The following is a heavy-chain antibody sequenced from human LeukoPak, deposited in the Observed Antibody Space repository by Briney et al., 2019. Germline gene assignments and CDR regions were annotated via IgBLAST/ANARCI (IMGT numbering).Heavy chain of an antibody. Sequence: GGSLRLSCAASGFTFSSYSMNWVRQAPGKGLEWVSYISSSSGNIYYADSVKGRFTISRDNAKTSLYLQMSSLRAEDTAMYYCARDQSYYRVWGQGTLVTVSS. J-gene: IGHJ4*02. D-gene: IGHD2-21*01. CDR2: ISSSSGNI. CDR3: ARDQSYYRV. CDR1: GFTFSSYS. V-gene: IGHV3-48*01.